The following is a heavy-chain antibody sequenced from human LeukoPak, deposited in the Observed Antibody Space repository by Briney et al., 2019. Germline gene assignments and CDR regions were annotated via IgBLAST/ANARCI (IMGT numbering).Heavy chain of an antibody. CDR3: ARDKNHSANSDPKYHFDY. D-gene: IGHD3-22*01. V-gene: IGHV1-18*01. CDR1: VDSLTTYG. CDR2: IIGYKGYT. Sequence: GASVKVSCEASVDSLTTYGTSGVPDAPGQGRECMGYIIGYKGYTGYTQNFEGRDTMNTDTLKNTAYMELRSVRSDDTAVYYCARDKNHSANSDPKYHFDYWGQGTLVTVSS. J-gene: IGHJ4*02.